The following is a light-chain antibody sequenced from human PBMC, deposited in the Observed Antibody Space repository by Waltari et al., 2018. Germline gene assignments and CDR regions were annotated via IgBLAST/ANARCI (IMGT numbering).Light chain of an antibody. CDR2: DAS. J-gene: IGKJ1*01. V-gene: IGKV3-20*01. CDR3: EAYGSLPWS. Sequence: IVFTQSPGALSLSPAEGATLSCRASQSFSGGYLAWYQYKPGQSPRLLIYDASSRATGIPDRFRGSGSWTDFNLTISRLEPEDFGVYFCEAYGSLPWSVGKGTKV. CDR1: QSFSGGY.